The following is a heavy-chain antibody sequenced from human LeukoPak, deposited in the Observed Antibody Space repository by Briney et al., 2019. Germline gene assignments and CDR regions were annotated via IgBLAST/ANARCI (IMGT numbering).Heavy chain of an antibody. CDR2: INAGNGNT. V-gene: IGHV1-3*01. Sequence: ASVKVSCKASGYTFTSYAMHWVRQAPGQRLEWMGWINAGNGNTKYSQKFQGRVTITRDTSASTAYMELSSLRSEDTAVYYCARGAMVRGVITFQFLIDYWGQGTLVTVSS. CDR1: GYTFTSYA. D-gene: IGHD3-10*01. CDR3: ARGAMVRGVITFQFLIDY. J-gene: IGHJ4*02.